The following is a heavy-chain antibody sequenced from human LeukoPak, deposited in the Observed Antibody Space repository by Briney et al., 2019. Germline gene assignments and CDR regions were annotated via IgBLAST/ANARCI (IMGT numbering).Heavy chain of an antibody. D-gene: IGHD5-24*01. CDR1: GGSISSGSYY. CDR2: IYISGST. CDR3: ARDARDGYNSNLDY. Sequence: PSETLSLTCTVSGGSISSGSYYWSWIRQPAGKGLEWTGHIYISGSTNYNPSLKSRVTISVDTSKNQFSLKLNSVTAADTAVYFCARDARDGYNSNLDYWGQGALVTVSS. V-gene: IGHV4-61*09. J-gene: IGHJ4*02.